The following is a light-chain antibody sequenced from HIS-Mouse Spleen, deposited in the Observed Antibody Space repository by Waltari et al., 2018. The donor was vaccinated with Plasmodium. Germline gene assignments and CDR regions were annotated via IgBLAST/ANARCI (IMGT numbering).Light chain of an antibody. CDR2: AAS. CDR3: RQSYSTWT. J-gene: IGKJ1*01. CDR1: QSISNY. V-gene: IGKV1-39*01. Sequence: DIQMTPSPSSLSASVGDRVTITCRASQSISNYLNWYQQKPGKAPKFLIYAASTLQSGVPSRFSGSVSGTDFTLTISSLQPEDFATYYCRQSYSTWTFGQGTKVEIK.